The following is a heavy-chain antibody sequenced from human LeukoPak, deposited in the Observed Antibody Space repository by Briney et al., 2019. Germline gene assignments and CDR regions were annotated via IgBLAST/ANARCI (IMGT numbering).Heavy chain of an antibody. CDR2: IYSGGST. J-gene: IGHJ5*02. V-gene: IGHV3-53*01. CDR1: GFTVSSNY. Sequence: GGSLRLSCAASGFTVSSNYMSWVRQAPGKGLEWVSVIYSGGSTYYADSVKGRFTISRDNSKNTLYLQMNSLRAEDTAVYYCARDLGTSIIGQWLVPGRLDPWGQGTLVTVSS. CDR3: ARDLGTSIIGQWLVPGRLDP. D-gene: IGHD6-19*01.